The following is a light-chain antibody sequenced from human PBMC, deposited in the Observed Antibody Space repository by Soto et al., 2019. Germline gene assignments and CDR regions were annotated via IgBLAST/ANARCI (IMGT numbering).Light chain of an antibody. CDR1: QSVNSK. Sequence: EIVMKQSPATLSVSPGESSPISCRASQSVNSKVAWYQQQPGQAPRLLIYGASTRATGIPDTFSGSGSATEFTLTISRLQSEDLAVYYGQKHNYWPTITVGQGDRLAIK. CDR2: GAS. V-gene: IGKV3-15*01. CDR3: QKHNYWPTIT. J-gene: IGKJ5*01.